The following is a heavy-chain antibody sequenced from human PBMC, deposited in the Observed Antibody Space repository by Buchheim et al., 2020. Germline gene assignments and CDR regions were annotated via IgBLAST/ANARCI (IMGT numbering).Heavy chain of an antibody. V-gene: IGHV3-30*04. Sequence: QVQLVESGGGVVQPGRSLRLSCAASGFTFSSYAMHWVRQAPGKGLEWVAVISYDGSNKYYADSVKGRFTIPRDNSKNTLYLQMNSLRAEDTAVYYCARDGMIAISFYFDYWGQGTL. D-gene: IGHD2-21*01. J-gene: IGHJ4*02. CDR2: ISYDGSNK. CDR1: GFTFSSYA. CDR3: ARDGMIAISFYFDY.